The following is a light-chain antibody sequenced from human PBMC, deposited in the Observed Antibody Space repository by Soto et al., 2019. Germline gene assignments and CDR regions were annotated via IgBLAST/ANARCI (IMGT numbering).Light chain of an antibody. CDR1: QTISSW. Sequence: DIQMTQSPSTLSGSVGDRVTITCRASQTISSWLAWYQQKPGKAPKLLIYDASNLETGLPSRFSGSGSGTDFTFTISSLQPEDIATYYCQQCDDLPLTFGGGTKVDIK. CDR2: DAS. J-gene: IGKJ4*01. CDR3: QQCDDLPLT. V-gene: IGKV1-33*01.